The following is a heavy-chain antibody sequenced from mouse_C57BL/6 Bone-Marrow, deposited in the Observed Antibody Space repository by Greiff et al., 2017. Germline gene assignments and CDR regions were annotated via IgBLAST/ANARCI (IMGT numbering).Heavy chain of an antibody. J-gene: IGHJ4*01. CDR2: IYPGSGST. V-gene: IGHV1-55*01. Sequence: QVQLQQPGAELVKPGASVKMSCKASGYTFTSYWITWVKQRPGQGLEWIGDIYPGSGSTNYNEKFKSKATLTVDTSSSTAYMQPSSLTSEDSAVYYCARGISYSNYVDYAMDYWGQGTSVTVSS. CDR3: ARGISYSNYVDYAMDY. CDR1: GYTFTSYW. D-gene: IGHD2-5*01.